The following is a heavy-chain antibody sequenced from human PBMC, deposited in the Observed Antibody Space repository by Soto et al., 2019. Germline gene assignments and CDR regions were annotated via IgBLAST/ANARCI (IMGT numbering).Heavy chain of an antibody. J-gene: IGHJ6*03. CDR1: GGSFSGYY. V-gene: IGHV4-34*01. Sequence: SETLSLTCAVYGGSFSGYYWSWIRQPPGKGLEWIGEINHSGSTNYNPSLKSRVTISVDTSKNQFSLKLSSVTAADTAVYYCARGRAELGYCSGGSCFRGGTYYYYYMDVWGKGTTVTVSS. D-gene: IGHD2-15*01. CDR2: INHSGST. CDR3: ARGRAELGYCSGGSCFRGGTYYYYYMDV.